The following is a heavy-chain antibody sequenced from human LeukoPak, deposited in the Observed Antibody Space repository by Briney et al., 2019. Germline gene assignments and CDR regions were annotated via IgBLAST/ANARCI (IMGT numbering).Heavy chain of an antibody. Sequence: SETLSLTCTVSGGSISSSSYYWGWIRQPPGRGLEWIGSIYYSGSTYYNPSLKSRVTISVDTSKNQFSLKLSSVTAADTAVYFCARGRREIVVIITTYSFDYWGQGTLVAVSS. CDR3: ARGRREIVVIITTYSFDY. D-gene: IGHD3-22*01. V-gene: IGHV4-39*07. CDR2: IYYSGST. J-gene: IGHJ4*02. CDR1: GGSISSSSYY.